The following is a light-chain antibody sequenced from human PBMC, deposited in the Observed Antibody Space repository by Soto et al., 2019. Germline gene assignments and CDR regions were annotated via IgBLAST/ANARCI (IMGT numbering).Light chain of an antibody. Sequence: QAVVTQEPSLTVSPGGTITLSCGSSTGAVTSGHYPYWFQQKPGQAPRTLIYDTSNRHSWTPARFSGSSIGGRAALTIAGEQPEDEDEYYGLITYCGARPYGVGTG. V-gene: IGLV7-46*01. J-gene: IGLJ1*01. CDR3: LITYCGARPYG. CDR2: DTS. CDR1: TGAVTSGHY.